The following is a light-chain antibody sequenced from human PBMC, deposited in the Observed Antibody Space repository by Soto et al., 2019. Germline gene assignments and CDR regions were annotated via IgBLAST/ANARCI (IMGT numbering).Light chain of an antibody. J-gene: IGLJ7*01. V-gene: IGLV4-69*01. Sequence: QSVLTQSPSASASLGASVKLTCTLSSGHNSYAIAWHQQQPEKGPRYLMNLNSDGSHTKGDGIPDRSSGSSSGAERYLTISSLQSEDEADYYCQTWGTGPAVFGGGTQLTVL. CDR2: LNSDGSH. CDR3: QTWGTGPAV. CDR1: SGHNSYA.